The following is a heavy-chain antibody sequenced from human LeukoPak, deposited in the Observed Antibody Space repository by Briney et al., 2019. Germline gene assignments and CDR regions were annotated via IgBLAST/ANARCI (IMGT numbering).Heavy chain of an antibody. J-gene: IGHJ4*02. Sequence: SETLSLTCAVYGGSFSGYYWTWIRQPPGKGLEWIGEINHSGSTNYNPSLKSRVTVSVDTSRNQFSLKLSSVTAADAAVYYCARGQRRLQDYWGQGTLVTVSS. CDR2: INHSGST. CDR3: ARGQRRLQDY. CDR1: GGSFSGYY. V-gene: IGHV4-34*01.